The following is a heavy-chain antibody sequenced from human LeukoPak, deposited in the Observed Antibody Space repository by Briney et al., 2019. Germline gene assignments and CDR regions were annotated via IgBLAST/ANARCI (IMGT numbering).Heavy chain of an antibody. CDR1: GGSISSSSYY. V-gene: IGHV4-39*01. Sequence: KTSETLSLTCTVSGGSISSSSYYWGWIRQPPGKGLEWIGSIYYSGSTYYNPSLKSRVTISVDTSKNQCSLKLSSVTAADTAVYYCARPAMVDTAMVTGWGQGTLVTVSS. CDR2: IYYSGST. D-gene: IGHD5-18*01. CDR3: ARPAMVDTAMVTG. J-gene: IGHJ4*02.